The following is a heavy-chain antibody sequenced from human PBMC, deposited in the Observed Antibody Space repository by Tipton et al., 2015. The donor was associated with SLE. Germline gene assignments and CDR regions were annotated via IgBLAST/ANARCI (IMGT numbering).Heavy chain of an antibody. V-gene: IGHV4-59*07. J-gene: IGHJ6*02. Sequence: TLSLTCTVSGGSITTYYWNWIRQPPGKGLEWIGNMYESGSTNYNPSLKSRVAIFVDTSTNQFSPRLSSVTAADTAVYYCAKMRTNWYGIDVWGQGTMVTVSS. CDR1: GGSITTYY. CDR3: AKMRTNWYGIDV. D-gene: IGHD6-13*01. CDR2: MYESGST.